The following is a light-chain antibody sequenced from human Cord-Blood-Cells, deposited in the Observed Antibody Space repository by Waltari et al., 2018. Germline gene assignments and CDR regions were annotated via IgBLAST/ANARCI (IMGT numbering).Light chain of an antibody. V-gene: IGKV1-5*01. CDR3: QQNNRYWT. CDR1: QSISSW. J-gene: IGKJ1*01. Sequence: DIQMTQSPSTLCASVGDRLPITCRATQSISSWLPCYQQKPGKAPNLLIYDASRLESGVLSSFSGSGSGQKSPPTTSARQPDDFETNYGQQNNRYWTFCRGSKVEIK. CDR2: DAS.